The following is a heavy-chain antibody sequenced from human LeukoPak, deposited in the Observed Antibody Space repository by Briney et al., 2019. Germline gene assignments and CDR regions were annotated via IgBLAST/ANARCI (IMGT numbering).Heavy chain of an antibody. J-gene: IGHJ3*02. CDR1: GYSFTSYW. D-gene: IGHD1-26*01. Sequence: GESLKISCKGSGYSFTSYWIGWVRQMPGKGLEWMGIIYPGDSDTRYSPSFQGQVTISADKSISTAYLQWSSLKASDTAMYYCARPFRYSGSHDAFDIWGQGTMVTVSS. V-gene: IGHV5-51*01. CDR2: IYPGDSDT. CDR3: ARPFRYSGSHDAFDI.